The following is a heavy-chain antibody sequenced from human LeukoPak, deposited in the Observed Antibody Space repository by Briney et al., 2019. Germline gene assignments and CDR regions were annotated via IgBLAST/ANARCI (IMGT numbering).Heavy chain of an antibody. D-gene: IGHD3-22*01. CDR3: TTGGYYDSSGYYVDY. CDR2: IKSKTDGGTT. J-gene: IGHJ4*02. V-gene: IGHV3-15*01. CDR1: GFTLSNAW. Sequence: GGSLRLSCAASGFTLSNAWMSWVRQAPGKGLEWVGRIKSKTDGGTTDYAAPVKGRFTISRDDSKNTLYLQMNSLKTEDTAVYYCTTGGYYDSSGYYVDYWGQETLVTVSS.